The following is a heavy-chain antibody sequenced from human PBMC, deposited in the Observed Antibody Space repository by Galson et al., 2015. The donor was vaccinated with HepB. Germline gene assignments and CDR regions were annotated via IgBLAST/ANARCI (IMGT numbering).Heavy chain of an antibody. CDR1: GFTVIGNY. Sequence: LRLSCAASGFTVIGNYMAWVRQAPGKGLEWVSVVYRGGGRYYADSVQGRFTIFRDDSKNTLFLQMNSLRVEDTAVYYCAKSNRGLGSGHYGGGYFDLWGRGILVTVSS. V-gene: IGHV3-66*01. J-gene: IGHJ2*01. CDR3: AKSNRGLGSGHYGGGYFDL. CDR2: VYRGGGR. D-gene: IGHD4-23*01.